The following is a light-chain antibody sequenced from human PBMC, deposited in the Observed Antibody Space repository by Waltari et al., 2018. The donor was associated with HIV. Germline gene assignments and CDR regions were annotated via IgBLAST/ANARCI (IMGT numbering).Light chain of an antibody. V-gene: IGLV2-8*01. CDR3: TSYTGSDNLML. Sequence: QSALTQPPTASGSPGQSVTISCSGTSNDVGPSDYVSWYHQHPDKAPRLIIYEVYRRPSGVPDRFSGPKSGNTASLTVSGLQAEDEADYYCTSYTGSDNLMLFGGGTKVTVL. CDR1: SNDVGPSDY. J-gene: IGLJ2*01. CDR2: EVY.